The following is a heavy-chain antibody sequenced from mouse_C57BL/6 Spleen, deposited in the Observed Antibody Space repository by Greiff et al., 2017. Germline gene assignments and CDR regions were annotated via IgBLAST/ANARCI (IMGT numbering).Heavy chain of an antibody. D-gene: IGHD1-1*01. Sequence: EVQLQESGPELVKPGASVKISCKASGYSFTGYYMNWVKQSPEKSLEWIGEINPSTGGTTYNQKFKAKATLTVDKSSSTAYMQLKSLTSEDSAVYYCARRADYGRDYWGQGTTLTVSS. J-gene: IGHJ2*01. CDR1: GYSFTGYY. CDR2: INPSTGGT. V-gene: IGHV1-42*01. CDR3: ARRADYGRDY.